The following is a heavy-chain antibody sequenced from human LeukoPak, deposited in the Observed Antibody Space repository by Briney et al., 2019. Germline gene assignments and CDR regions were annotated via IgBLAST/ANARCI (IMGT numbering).Heavy chain of an antibody. J-gene: IGHJ4*02. CDR2: ITNSGGNT. CDR1: GFTFNSYA. Sequence: SGGSLRLSCAASGFTFNSYAVSWVRQAPGKGLEWVSGITNSGGNTYYADSVKGRFTISRDNSKSTLYLQMNSLRAEDTAVFYCAKGGQTDRFDYWGQGALVTVSS. D-gene: IGHD5-12*01. V-gene: IGHV3-23*01. CDR3: AKGGQTDRFDY.